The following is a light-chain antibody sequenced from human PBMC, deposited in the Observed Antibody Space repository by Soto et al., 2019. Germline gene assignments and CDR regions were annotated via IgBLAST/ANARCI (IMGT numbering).Light chain of an antibody. CDR2: GAS. CDR1: QSFSSTY. Sequence: EIVLTQSPGTLSLSPGERATLSCRASQSFSSTYLAWYQQKPGQAPRLLVYGASSRATGLPDRFSGFGSGTDFTLTISRLEPEDFAVDFCQQYGSAPITFGQGTRLDIK. V-gene: IGKV3-20*01. CDR3: QQYGSAPIT. J-gene: IGKJ5*01.